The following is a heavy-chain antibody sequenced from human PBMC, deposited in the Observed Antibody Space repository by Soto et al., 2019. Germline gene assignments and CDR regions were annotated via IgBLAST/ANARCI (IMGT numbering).Heavy chain of an antibody. D-gene: IGHD4-17*01. V-gene: IGHV4-59*01. J-gene: IGHJ5*02. CDR2: IYYSGGT. Sequence: QVQLQESGPGLVKPSETLSLTCTVSGGSISSYYWSWIRQPPGKGLEWIGYIYYSGGTNYNPSLKSRVTISVDTSKNQFSLKLSSVTAADTAVYYCARSTDYGGSWFDPWGQGTLVTVSS. CDR1: GGSISSYY. CDR3: ARSTDYGGSWFDP.